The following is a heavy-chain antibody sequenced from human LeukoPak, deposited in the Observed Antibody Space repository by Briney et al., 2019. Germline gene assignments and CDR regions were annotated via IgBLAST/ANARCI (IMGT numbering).Heavy chain of an antibody. CDR1: GYTFIGHY. CDR3: ARSDSSIAARHLGY. V-gene: IGHV1-2*02. Sequence: ASVKVSCKASGYTFIGHYIHWVRQAPGQGLEWMGWMNPDSGGTNYAQKFQGRVTMTRDTSISTAYMELSRLRSDDTAVYYCARSDSSIAARHLGYWGQGTLVTVSS. J-gene: IGHJ4*02. CDR2: MNPDSGGT. D-gene: IGHD6-6*01.